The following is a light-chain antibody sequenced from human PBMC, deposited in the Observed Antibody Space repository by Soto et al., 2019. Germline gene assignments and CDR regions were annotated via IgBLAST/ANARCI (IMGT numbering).Light chain of an antibody. CDR3: CSYAGSSIYVV. CDR1: SSDVGSYNL. J-gene: IGLJ2*01. V-gene: IGLV2-23*01. Sequence: QSALTQAASVSGSPGQSITISCTGTSSDVGSYNLVSWYQQHPGKAPKLMIYEGSKRPSGVSNRFSGSKSGNTASLTISGHQPEDEADYYCCSYAGSSIYVVFGGGTKLTVL. CDR2: EGS.